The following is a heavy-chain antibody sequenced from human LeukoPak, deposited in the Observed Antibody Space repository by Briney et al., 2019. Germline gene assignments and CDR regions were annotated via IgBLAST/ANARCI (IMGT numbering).Heavy chain of an antibody. V-gene: IGHV3-9*01. Sequence: GGSLRLSCAASGFTFDDYAMHWVRQAPGKGLEWVSGISWNSGSIGYADSVKGRFTISRDNAKNSLYLQMNSLRVGDTAMYYCAKDPNGDYVGAFDFWGQGTMVTVSS. J-gene: IGHJ3*01. D-gene: IGHD4-17*01. CDR3: AKDPNGDYVGAFDF. CDR1: GFTFDDYA. CDR2: ISWNSGSI.